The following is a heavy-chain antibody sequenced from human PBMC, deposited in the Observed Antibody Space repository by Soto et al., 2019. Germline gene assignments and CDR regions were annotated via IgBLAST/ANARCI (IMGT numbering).Heavy chain of an antibody. CDR3: ARDDDWMLLLHFDY. CDR1: GYTFTSYG. CDR2: ISAYNGNT. D-gene: IGHD3-9*01. V-gene: IGHV1-18*01. J-gene: IGHJ4*02. Sequence: ASVKVSCKASGYTFTSYGISWVRQAPGQGLEWMGWISAYNGNTNYAQKLQGRVTMTTDTSTSTAYMELRSLRSDDTAVYYCARDDDWMLLLHFDYWGQGTLVTVSS.